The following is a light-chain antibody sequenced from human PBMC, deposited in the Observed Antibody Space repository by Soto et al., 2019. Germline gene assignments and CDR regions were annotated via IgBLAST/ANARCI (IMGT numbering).Light chain of an antibody. CDR3: QQSSSSPIT. J-gene: IGKJ5*01. CDR1: QSVSSTY. CDR2: AAS. Sequence: EIVLTQSPGTLSLSPGERATLSCRASQSVSSTYLAWYRQKPGQAPRLLMYAASSRANGNPDRFSGSGSGTDFTLTITKLEPEDFAVYYCQQSSSSPITFGQGTRLDIK. V-gene: IGKV3-20*01.